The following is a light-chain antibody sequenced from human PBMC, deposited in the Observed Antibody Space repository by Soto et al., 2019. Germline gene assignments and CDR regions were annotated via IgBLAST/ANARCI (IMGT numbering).Light chain of an antibody. CDR2: DAS. V-gene: IGKV3-15*01. CDR1: RSLTTN. Sequence: EVVMTQSPGTLSVSPGGRATLSCRASRSLTTNLAWYQKKPGQAPRLLIHDASTRGTGIPARFSVSGSGTEFTLTISSLQSEDFAVYYCQQYDDWPLTFGQGTRLE. CDR3: QQYDDWPLT. J-gene: IGKJ5*01.